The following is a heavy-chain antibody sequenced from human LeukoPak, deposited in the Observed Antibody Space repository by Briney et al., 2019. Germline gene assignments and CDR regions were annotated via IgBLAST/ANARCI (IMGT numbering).Heavy chain of an antibody. CDR1: GFTFSSYG. CDR2: ISYDGSNK. Sequence: PGRSLRLSCAASGFTFSSYGMHWVRQAPGKGLEWVSVISYDGSNKYYADSVKGRFTISRDNSKNTLYLQMNSLRAEDTAVYYCAKDRARWELDYWGQETLVSVSS. V-gene: IGHV3-30*18. CDR3: AKDRARWELDY. J-gene: IGHJ4*02. D-gene: IGHD1-26*01.